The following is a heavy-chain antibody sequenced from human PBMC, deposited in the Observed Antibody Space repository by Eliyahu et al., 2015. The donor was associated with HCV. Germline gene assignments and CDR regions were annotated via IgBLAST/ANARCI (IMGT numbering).Heavy chain of an antibody. J-gene: IGHJ6*02. D-gene: IGHD6-19*01. CDR3: ARGRLANYYYGLDV. CDR1: GFTFSSYA. Sequence: QVQLVESGGGVVQPGRSLRLSCGASGFTFSSYAMHWVRQAPGKGLEWVAVISYDGINKYYADSVKGRFTISRDNSKNTLSLQMNSLRAEDTAVYYCARGRLANYYYGLDVWGQGTTVTVSS. CDR2: ISYDGINK. V-gene: IGHV3-30-3*01.